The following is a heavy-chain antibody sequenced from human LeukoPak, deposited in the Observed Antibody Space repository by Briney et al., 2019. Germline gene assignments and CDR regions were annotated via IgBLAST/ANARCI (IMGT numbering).Heavy chain of an antibody. V-gene: IGHV4-34*01. CDR3: ARVEEYYDYVWGSYRPYFDY. J-gene: IGHJ4*02. CDR2: INHSGST. Sequence: SETLSLTCAVYGGSFSGYYWSWIRQPPGKGLEWIGEINHSGSTNYNPSLKSRVTTSVDTSKNQFSLKLSSVTAADTAVYYCARVEEYYDYVWGSYRPYFDYWGQGTLVTVSS. CDR1: GGSFSGYY. D-gene: IGHD3-16*02.